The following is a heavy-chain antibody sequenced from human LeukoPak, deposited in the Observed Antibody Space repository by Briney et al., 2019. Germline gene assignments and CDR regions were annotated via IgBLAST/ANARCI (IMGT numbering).Heavy chain of an antibody. CDR3: AKGRGYTGYDASLLDY. J-gene: IGHJ4*02. CDR2: ISGGGGKI. V-gene: IGHV3-23*01. Sequence: GGSLRLSCAASGFTFITYAMSWVRQAPGKGLEWVSAISGGGGKIYYTDSVKGRFTISRDNSKNMLYLQMNSLRAEDTAVYYCAKGRGYTGYDASLLDYWGQGTLVTVSS. CDR1: GFTFITYA. D-gene: IGHD5-12*01.